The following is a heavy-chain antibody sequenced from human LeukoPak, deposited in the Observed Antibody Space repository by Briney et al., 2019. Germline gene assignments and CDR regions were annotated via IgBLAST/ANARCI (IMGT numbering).Heavy chain of an antibody. D-gene: IGHD3-9*01. CDR3: ARGGFDILTGGYYFDY. V-gene: IGHV4-59*08. Sequence: PSETLSLTCTVSGGSISSYYWSWIRQPPGKGLDGIGYIYYSGSTNYNPSLKSRVTISVDTSKNQFSLKLSSVTAADTAVYYCARGGFDILTGGYYFDYWGQGTLVTVSS. CDR2: IYYSGST. CDR1: GGSISSYY. J-gene: IGHJ4*02.